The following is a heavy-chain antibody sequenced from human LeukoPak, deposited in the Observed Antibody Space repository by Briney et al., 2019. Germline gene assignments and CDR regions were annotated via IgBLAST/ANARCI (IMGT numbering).Heavy chain of an antibody. CDR1: SGSISSYY. V-gene: IGHV4-59*01. D-gene: IGHD3-16*01. J-gene: IGHJ3*02. CDR2: IYYSGST. CDR3: ATSSLGGDAFDI. Sequence: SETLSLTCTVSSGSISSYYWSWIRQPPGKGLEWIGYIYYSGSTNYNPSLKSRVTISVDTSKNQFSLKLSSVTAADTAVYYCATSSLGGDAFDIWGQGTMVTVSS.